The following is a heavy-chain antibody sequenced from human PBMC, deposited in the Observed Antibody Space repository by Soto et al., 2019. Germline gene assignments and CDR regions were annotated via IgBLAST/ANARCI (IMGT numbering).Heavy chain of an antibody. D-gene: IGHD3-9*01. J-gene: IGHJ4*02. Sequence: ASVKVSCKASGYTFTSYGISWVRQAPGQGLEWMGWISAYNGNTNYAQKLQGRVTMTTDTSTSTAYMELRSLRSDDTAVYYCARAEWKLRYFDWLSDSIQYYFEYWGQGTLVTVSS. CDR3: ARAEWKLRYFDWLSDSIQYYFEY. CDR1: GYTFTSYG. V-gene: IGHV1-18*04. CDR2: ISAYNGNT.